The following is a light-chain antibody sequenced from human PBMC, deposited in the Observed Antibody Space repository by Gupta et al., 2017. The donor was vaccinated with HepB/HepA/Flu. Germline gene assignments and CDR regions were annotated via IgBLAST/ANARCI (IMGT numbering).Light chain of an antibody. V-gene: IGLV3-1*01. Sequence: SYELTQPPSVSVSPGQMASITCSGDKLGDEYACWYQQKPGQSPVLVIYQDSKRPSGIPERFSGSNSGNTATLTISVTQALDEADYYCQACYSSNVVFGGGTKLTVL. CDR3: QACYSSNVV. CDR2: QDS. CDR1: KLGDEY. J-gene: IGLJ2*01.